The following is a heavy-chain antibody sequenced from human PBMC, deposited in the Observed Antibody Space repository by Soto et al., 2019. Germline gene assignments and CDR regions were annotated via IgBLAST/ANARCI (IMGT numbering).Heavy chain of an antibody. J-gene: IGHJ4*02. CDR2: IGVGGGDR. Sequence: EMQLLESGGGLVQPGGSLRLSCAASGFTFSSNAMSWVRQAPGKGLEWVSIIGVGGGDRYYPESVKGRFTISRDNSRDTLYLEMNSLRDEDTAVYYCARVRFGELVWGQGTLVTVSS. V-gene: IGHV3-23*01. D-gene: IGHD3-10*01. CDR1: GFTFSSNA. CDR3: ARVRFGELV.